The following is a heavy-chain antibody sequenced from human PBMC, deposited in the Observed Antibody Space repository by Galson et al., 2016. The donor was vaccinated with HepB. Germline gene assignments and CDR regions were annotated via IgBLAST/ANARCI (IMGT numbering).Heavy chain of an antibody. Sequence: SLRLSCAAAGFSFSPHSMIWVRQAPGKGLEWIPYINTGSTTITYADSVKGRFTISRDNAKMSLYLQMNSLRDEDTAVYYCGREISGRLDLWGQGTLVTVSS. D-gene: IGHD5-12*01. V-gene: IGHV3-48*02. CDR3: GREISGRLDL. J-gene: IGHJ5*02. CDR2: INTGSTTI. CDR1: GFSFSPHS.